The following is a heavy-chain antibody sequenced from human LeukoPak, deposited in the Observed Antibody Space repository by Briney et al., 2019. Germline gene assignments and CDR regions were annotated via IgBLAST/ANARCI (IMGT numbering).Heavy chain of an antibody. CDR3: AGYSGYDHRNDY. D-gene: IGHD5-12*01. Sequence: PGGSLRLSCAASGFAFSSYSMNWVRQAPGTGLEWVSSISSSSAYIYYADSVKGRFTISRDNAKNSLYLQMNSLGAEDTAVYYCAGYSGYDHRNDYWGQGTLVTVSS. J-gene: IGHJ4*02. V-gene: IGHV3-21*01. CDR1: GFAFSSYS. CDR2: ISSSSAYI.